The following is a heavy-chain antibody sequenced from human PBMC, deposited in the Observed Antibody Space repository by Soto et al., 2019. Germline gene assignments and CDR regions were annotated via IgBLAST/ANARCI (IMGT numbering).Heavy chain of an antibody. CDR2: IYYSGST. D-gene: IGHD2-2*01. CDR1: GGSISSSSYY. Sequence: SETLSLTCTVSGGSISSSSYYWGWIRQPPGKGLEWIGSIYYSGSTYYNPSLKNRVTISVDTSKNQFSLKLSSVTAADTAVYYCARHYCSSTSCYLTFDYWGQGTLVTVSS. CDR3: ARHYCSSTSCYLTFDY. J-gene: IGHJ4*02. V-gene: IGHV4-39*01.